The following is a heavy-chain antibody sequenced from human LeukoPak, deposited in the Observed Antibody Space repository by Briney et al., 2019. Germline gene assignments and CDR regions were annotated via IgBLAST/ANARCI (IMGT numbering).Heavy chain of an antibody. CDR1: GGSISSGGYS. V-gene: IGHV4-30-2*01. Sequence: PSQTLSLTCAVSGGSISSGGYSWSWIRQPPGKGLEWIGYIYHSGSTYYNPSLKSRVTISVDRSKNQFSLKLSSVTAADTAVYYCARHTRAVRFGEPSYYFDYWGQGTLVTVSS. J-gene: IGHJ4*02. CDR3: ARHTRAVRFGEPSYYFDY. D-gene: IGHD3-10*01. CDR2: IYHSGST.